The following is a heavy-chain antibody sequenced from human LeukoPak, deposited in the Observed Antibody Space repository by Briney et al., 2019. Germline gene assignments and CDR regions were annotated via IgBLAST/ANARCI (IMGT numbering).Heavy chain of an antibody. D-gene: IGHD5-18*01. CDR2: ISGGGGST. J-gene: IGHJ4*02. CDR3: ARGRGYSYGLVDY. Sequence: GGSLRLSCAASGFTFSSYAMSWVRQAPGKGLEWVSTISGGGGSTYYADSVKGRFTISRDNSKNTLYLQMNSLRAEDTAVYYCARGRGYSYGLVDYWGQGTLVTVSS. V-gene: IGHV3-23*01. CDR1: GFTFSSYA.